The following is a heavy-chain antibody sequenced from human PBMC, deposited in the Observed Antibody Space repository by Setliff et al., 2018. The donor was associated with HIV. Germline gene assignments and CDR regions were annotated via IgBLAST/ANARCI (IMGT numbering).Heavy chain of an antibody. V-gene: IGHV4-61*02. D-gene: IGHD3-3*01. J-gene: IGHJ4*02. CDR1: GGSISSDNYY. Sequence: SETLSLTCTVSGGSISSDNYYWSWIRQSGGKGLEWIGRIYASGKTTFNPSLKSRVRMSVDTSKNQFSLKLTSVTASDTAVYYCARGNNDLESFDYWGQGALVTVSS. CDR2: IYASGKT. CDR3: ARGNNDLESFDY.